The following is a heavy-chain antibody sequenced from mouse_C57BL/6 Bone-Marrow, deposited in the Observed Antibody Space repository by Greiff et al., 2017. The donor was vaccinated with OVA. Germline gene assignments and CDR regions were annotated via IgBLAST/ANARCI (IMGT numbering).Heavy chain of an antibody. J-gene: IGHJ2*01. D-gene: IGHD2-3*01. CDR2: IYPGDGDT. CDR1: GYAFSSSW. Sequence: QVHVQQSGPELVKPGASVKISCKASGYAFSSSWMNWVKQRPGKGLEWIGRIYPGDGDTNYNGKFKGKATLTADKSSSTAYMQLSSLTSEDSAVYYCARLIYNGYPLGYWGQGTTLTVSS. CDR3: ARLIYNGYPLGY. V-gene: IGHV1-82*01.